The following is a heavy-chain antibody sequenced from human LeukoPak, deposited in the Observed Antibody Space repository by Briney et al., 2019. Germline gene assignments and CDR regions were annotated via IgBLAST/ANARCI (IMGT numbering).Heavy chain of an antibody. D-gene: IGHD3/OR15-3a*01. CDR1: GFTFSSYP. CDR3: ARDQYDTWSRRGNFDS. Sequence: GGSLRLSCAASGFTFSSYPMHWVRQAPGKGLEWLAVISYDGSEKHYADPVKGRFTISRDNSKNTVYLQMNSLRAEDTAVFYCARDQYDTWSRRGNFDSWGQGTLVIVSS. CDR2: ISYDGSEK. J-gene: IGHJ4*02. V-gene: IGHV3-30-3*01.